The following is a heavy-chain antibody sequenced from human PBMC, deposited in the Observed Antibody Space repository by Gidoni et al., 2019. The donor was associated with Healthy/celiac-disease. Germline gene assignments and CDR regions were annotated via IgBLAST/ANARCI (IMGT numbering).Heavy chain of an antibody. CDR1: GFTFSSYA. J-gene: IGHJ3*02. V-gene: IGHV3-64D*09. Sequence: EVQLVESGGGLVQPGGSLRLSCSASGFTFSSYAMHWVRQAPGKGLEYVSAISSNGGSTYYADSVKGRFTISRDNSKNTLYLQMSSLRAEDTAVYYCVKGQYYDYVQGAFDIWGQGTMVTVSS. D-gene: IGHD3-16*01. CDR2: ISSNGGST. CDR3: VKGQYYDYVQGAFDI.